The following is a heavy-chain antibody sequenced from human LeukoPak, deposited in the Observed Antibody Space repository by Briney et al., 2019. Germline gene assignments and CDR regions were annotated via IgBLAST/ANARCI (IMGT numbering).Heavy chain of an antibody. Sequence: ASVKVSCKASGYTFTSYYMHWVRQAPGQGLEWMGIINPSGGSTSYAQKFQGRVTMTRDTSTSTVYMELSSLRSEDTAVYYCARDVGYYDSSGYSDYWGQGTLVTVSS. CDR3: ARDVGYYDSSGYSDY. CDR1: GYTFTSYY. CDR2: INPSGGST. V-gene: IGHV1-46*01. D-gene: IGHD3-22*01. J-gene: IGHJ4*02.